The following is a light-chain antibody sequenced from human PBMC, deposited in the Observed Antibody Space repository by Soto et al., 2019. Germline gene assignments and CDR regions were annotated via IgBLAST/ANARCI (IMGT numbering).Light chain of an antibody. Sequence: EIVMTQSPATLSVSPGERATLSCRASQSVSSNLAWYQQKPGQPPRLLIYVASTRATGIPARFSGSGSGTEFTLTISSLQSEDFAVYYCQQYNNWPETFGQGTKWIS. J-gene: IGKJ1*01. CDR2: VAS. CDR3: QQYNNWPET. CDR1: QSVSSN. V-gene: IGKV3-15*01.